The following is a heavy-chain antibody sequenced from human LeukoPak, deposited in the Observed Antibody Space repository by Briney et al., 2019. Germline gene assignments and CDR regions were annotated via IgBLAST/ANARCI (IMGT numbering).Heavy chain of an antibody. D-gene: IGHD1-26*01. V-gene: IGHV4-38-2*02. Sequence: SETLSLTCTVSGSSMSSDYYWGWIRQPPGKGLEWIGSISDSGSAYYNPSLKSRVTISVDTSKNQFSLKLSSVTAADTAVYYCARESDSGSYPIYYFDYWGQGTLVTVSS. CDR2: ISDSGSA. J-gene: IGHJ4*02. CDR3: ARESDSGSYPIYYFDY. CDR1: GSSMSSDYY.